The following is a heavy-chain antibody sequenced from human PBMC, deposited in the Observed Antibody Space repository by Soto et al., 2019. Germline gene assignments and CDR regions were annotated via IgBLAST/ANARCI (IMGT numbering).Heavy chain of an antibody. J-gene: IGHJ6*02. D-gene: IGHD3-10*01. V-gene: IGHV4-61*08. Sequence: SEPLSLTCTVSGGSISSGGYYWSWIRQPPGKGLGWIVYIYYSGSTNYNPSLKSRVTISVDTSKNQFSLKLSSVTAADTAVYYCARGDPLLWFGEKVYYGMDVWGQGTTVTVSS. CDR3: ARGDPLLWFGEKVYYGMDV. CDR2: IYYSGST. CDR1: GGSISSGGYY.